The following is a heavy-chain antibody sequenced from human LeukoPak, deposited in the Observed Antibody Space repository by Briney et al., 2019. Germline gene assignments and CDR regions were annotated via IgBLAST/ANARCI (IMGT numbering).Heavy chain of an antibody. J-gene: IGHJ4*02. CDR3: ASPRSSGYGLDY. D-gene: IGHD3-22*01. CDR2: INPSGGST. V-gene: IGHV1-46*01. CDR1: GYTFTSYY. Sequence: ASVKVSCKASGYTFTSYYMHWVRQAPGQGLEWMGIINPSGGSTSYAQKFQGRVTMTRDMSTSTVYMELSSLRSEDTAVYYCASPRSSGYGLDYWGQGTLVTASS.